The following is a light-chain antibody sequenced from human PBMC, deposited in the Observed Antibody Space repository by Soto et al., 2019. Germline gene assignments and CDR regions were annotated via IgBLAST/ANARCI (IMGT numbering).Light chain of an antibody. Sequence: EIVLTQSPGTLSLSPWERATLFCRASQSFTTSQLAWYQQRPGQAPRVLIFGASRRATGIPDRFSGSGSGTDLTLTISSLEPEDSAVYYCQQYASSPRTFGQGTTVEIK. J-gene: IGKJ1*01. CDR3: QQYASSPRT. V-gene: IGKV3-20*01. CDR1: QSFTTSQ. CDR2: GAS.